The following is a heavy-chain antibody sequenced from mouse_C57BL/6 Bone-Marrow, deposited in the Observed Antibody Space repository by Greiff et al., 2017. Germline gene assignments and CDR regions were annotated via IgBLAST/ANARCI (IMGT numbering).Heavy chain of an antibody. Sequence: QVQLQQSGPELVKPGASVKISCKASGYTFTDYYINWVKQRPGQGLEWIGCIYPGSGNTNYNEKFKGKATLTVDTSSSTAYMQLSSLTSEDSAVYCCARYDGYLYFDYWGQGTTLTVSS. CDR3: ARYDGYLYFDY. D-gene: IGHD2-3*01. V-gene: IGHV1-84*01. J-gene: IGHJ2*01. CDR1: GYTFTDYY. CDR2: IYPGSGNT.